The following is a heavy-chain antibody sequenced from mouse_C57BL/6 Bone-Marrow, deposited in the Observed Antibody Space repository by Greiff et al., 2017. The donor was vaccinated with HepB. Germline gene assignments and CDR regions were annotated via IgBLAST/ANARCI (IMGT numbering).Heavy chain of an antibody. CDR1: GYSITSGYY. D-gene: IGHD2-4*01. Sequence: EVKLQESGPGLVKPSQSLSLTCSVTGYSITSGYYWNWIRQFPGNKLEWMGYISYDGSNNYNPSLKNRISITRDTSKNQFFLKLNSVTTEDTATYYCARVYDYDSWYFDVWGTGTTVTVSS. CDR3: ARVYDYDSWYFDV. J-gene: IGHJ1*03. CDR2: ISYDGSN. V-gene: IGHV3-6*01.